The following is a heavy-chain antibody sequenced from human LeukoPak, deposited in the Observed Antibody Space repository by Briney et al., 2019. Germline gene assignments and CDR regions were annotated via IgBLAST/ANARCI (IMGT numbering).Heavy chain of an antibody. CDR1: GGTFSSYA. CDR2: IIPIFGTA. D-gene: IGHD5-18*01. V-gene: IGHV1-69*01. J-gene: IGHJ4*02. CDR3: ARESSRGYSYGTFDY. Sequence: GSSVKVSCKASGGTFSSYAISWVRQAPGQGLEWMGGIIPIFGTANYARKFQGRVTITADESTSTAYMELSSLRSEDTAVYYCARESSRGYSYGTFDYWGQGTLVTVSS.